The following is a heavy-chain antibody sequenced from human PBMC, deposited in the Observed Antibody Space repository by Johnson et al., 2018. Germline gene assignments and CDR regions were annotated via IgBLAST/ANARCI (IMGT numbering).Heavy chain of an antibody. J-gene: IGHJ3*02. D-gene: IGHD2-15*01. CDR3: ARRSGGSWQTDAIDI. V-gene: IGHV3-33*01. CDR1: GFTFSSYG. CDR2: IWYDGSNK. Sequence: QVQLQESGGGVVQXGRSXRLXCAASGFTFSSYGMHWVHQAPGKGLEWVAVIWYDGSNKYYADSVKGRFTISRDNSKSTLYLQMKSLRAEDTAVYYCARRSGGSWQTDAIDIWGQGTMVTVSS.